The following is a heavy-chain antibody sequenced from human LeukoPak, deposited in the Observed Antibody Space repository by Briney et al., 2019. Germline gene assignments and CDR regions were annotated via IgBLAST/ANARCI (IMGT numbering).Heavy chain of an antibody. CDR2: IYTTGTT. V-gene: IGHV4-4*07. J-gene: IGHJ4*02. CDR1: GGSISDYY. Sequence: SETLSLTCSVSGGSISDYYWSWIRQPAGKGLEWIGRIYTTGTTNYNPSLKSRITMSVDTSKNQFSLKLSSVTAADTAVYYCARGRYGSGTYYIAYFDSWGQGTLVTVSS. D-gene: IGHD3-10*01. CDR3: ARGRYGSGTYYIAYFDS.